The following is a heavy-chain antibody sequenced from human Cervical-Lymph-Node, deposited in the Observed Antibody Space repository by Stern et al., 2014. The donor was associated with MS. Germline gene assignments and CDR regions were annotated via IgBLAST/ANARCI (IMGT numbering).Heavy chain of an antibody. CDR1: GYSFTNYW. CDR2: VCPSDPDT. J-gene: IGHJ4*02. V-gene: IGHV5-51*03. CDR3: ARGAPPEN. D-gene: IGHD1-26*01. Sequence: VQLVESGAEVKKPGESLKISCKTSGYSFTNYWIGWVRQRPGKGLDWMDIVCPSDPDTRYSPSFHGQVTYSAEKSIGTAYLQWRSLKASDSGIYYCARGAPPENWGQGTLVTVSS.